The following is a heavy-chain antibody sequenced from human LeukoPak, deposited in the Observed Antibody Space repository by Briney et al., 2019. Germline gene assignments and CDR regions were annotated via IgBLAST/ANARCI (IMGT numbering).Heavy chain of an antibody. Sequence: PSETLSLTCAVSGGSISSSNWWSWVRQPPGKGLEWIGEIYHSGSTNYNPSLKSRVTISVDKSKNQFSLKLSSVTAADTAVYYCARVFCSGGSCYSVAPNWFDPWGQGTLVTVSS. D-gene: IGHD2-15*01. CDR1: GGSISSSNW. J-gene: IGHJ5*02. CDR3: ARVFCSGGSCYSVAPNWFDP. V-gene: IGHV4-4*02. CDR2: IYHSGST.